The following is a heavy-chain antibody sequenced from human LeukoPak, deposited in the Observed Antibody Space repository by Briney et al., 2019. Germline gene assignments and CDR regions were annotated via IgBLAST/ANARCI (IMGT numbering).Heavy chain of an antibody. J-gene: IGHJ4*02. CDR1: GFTFRSYG. CDR3: AKDEEDYDTSGYYHIDY. CDR2: ISYDGNNK. D-gene: IGHD3-22*01. Sequence: PGGSLRLSCAASGFTFRSYGMHWVRQAPGKGLECVAVISYDGNNKKYADSVKGRSTISRDNSKNTLYLQMNSLRAEDTAMYYCAKDEEDYDTSGYYHIDYWGQGTLVTVSS. V-gene: IGHV3-30*18.